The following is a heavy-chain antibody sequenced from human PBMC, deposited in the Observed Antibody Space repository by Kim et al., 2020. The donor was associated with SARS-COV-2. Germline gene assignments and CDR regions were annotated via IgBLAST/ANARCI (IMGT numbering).Heavy chain of an antibody. CDR2: INHSGST. CDR1: GGSFSGYY. Sequence: SETLSLTCAVYGGSFSGYYWSWIRQPPGKGLEWIGEINHSGSTNYNPSLKSRVTISVDTSKNQFSLKLSSVTAADTAVYYCARAGRRWLQFRHDAFDIWG. J-gene: IGHJ3*02. V-gene: IGHV4-34*01. CDR3: ARAGRRWLQFRHDAFDI. D-gene: IGHD5-12*01.